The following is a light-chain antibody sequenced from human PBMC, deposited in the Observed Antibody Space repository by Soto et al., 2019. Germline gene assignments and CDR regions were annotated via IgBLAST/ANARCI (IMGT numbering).Light chain of an antibody. J-gene: IGKJ1*01. CDR2: ATS. CDR3: HHYYISPWT. CDR1: QSVSTSH. Sequence: EFVLTQSPGTLSLSPGERATLSCRASQSVSTSHLAWYQQKPGQPPRLLIEATSTRATAIPDRFIGSVSGTDFTLTITRLEPEDAAIDFCHHYYISPWTCGQGTKVEVK. V-gene: IGKV3-20*01.